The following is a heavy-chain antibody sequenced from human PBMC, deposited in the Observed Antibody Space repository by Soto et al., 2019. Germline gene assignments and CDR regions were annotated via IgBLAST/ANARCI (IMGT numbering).Heavy chain of an antibody. CDR3: ARGPSPLAY. V-gene: IGHV6-1*01. D-gene: IGHD6-6*01. CDR1: GDSVSSNSAA. Sequence: QVQLQQSGPGLLKPSQTLSLTCAVSGDSVSSNSAAWNWIRQSPSIGLEWLGRTYYRSKWYSYYAESVKGRITINADTSKNQFSLHLNSVTPQDTAVYYCARGPSPLAYWGRGTVVTVSS. CDR2: TYYRSKWYS. J-gene: IGHJ4*02.